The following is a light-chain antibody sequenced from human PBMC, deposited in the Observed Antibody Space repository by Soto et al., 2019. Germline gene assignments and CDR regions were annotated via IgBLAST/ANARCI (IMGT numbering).Light chain of an antibody. J-gene: IGLJ1*01. CDR1: SSDVGSYNL. CDR2: EVS. CDR3: CSYAGSSTPLI. V-gene: IGLV2-23*02. Sequence: SVLTQPASLSGSPGQSITISCPGNSSDVGSYNLVSWYQQHPGKAPKLMIYEVSKRPSGVSNRFSGSKSGNTASLTISGLQAEDEADYYCCSYAGSSTPLIFGTGTKVTVL.